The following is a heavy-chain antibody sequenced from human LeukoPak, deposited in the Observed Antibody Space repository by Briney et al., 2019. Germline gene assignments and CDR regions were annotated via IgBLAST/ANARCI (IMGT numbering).Heavy chain of an antibody. Sequence: SQTLSLTCTVSGGSISSGSYYWSWIRQPAGKGLEWIGRIYTSGSTNYNPSLKSRVTISVDTSKNQFSLELSSVTAADTAVYYCARAPLDYGDYVYYFDYWGQGTLVTVSS. CDR2: IYTSGST. V-gene: IGHV4-61*02. J-gene: IGHJ4*02. CDR3: ARAPLDYGDYVYYFDY. CDR1: GGSISSGSYY. D-gene: IGHD4-17*01.